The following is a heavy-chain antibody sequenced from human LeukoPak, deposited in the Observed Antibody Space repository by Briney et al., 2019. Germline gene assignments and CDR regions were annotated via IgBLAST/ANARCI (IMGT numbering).Heavy chain of an antibody. Sequence: ASVKVSCKASGYTFTSYGISWVRQAPGQGLEWMGWISAYNGNTNYAQKLQGRVTMTTDTSTSTAYMELRSLRSDDTAVYYCARDGDNSSSSKASNQYFQHWGQGTLVTVSS. CDR2: ISAYNGNT. CDR1: GYTFTSYG. CDR3: ARDGDNSSSSKASNQYFQH. D-gene: IGHD6-6*01. V-gene: IGHV1-18*01. J-gene: IGHJ1*01.